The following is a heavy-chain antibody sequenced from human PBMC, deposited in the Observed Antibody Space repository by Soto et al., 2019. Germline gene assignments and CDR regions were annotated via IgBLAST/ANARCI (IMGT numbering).Heavy chain of an antibody. CDR3: ARDLWKLDY. J-gene: IGHJ4*02. V-gene: IGHV4-38-2*02. D-gene: IGHD1-1*01. CDR2: IYHSGST. Sequence: WGWIRQPPGKGLEWIGSIYHSGSTYYNPSLKSRVTISVDTSKNQFSLKLSSVTAADTAVYYCARDLWKLDYWGQGTLVTVSS.